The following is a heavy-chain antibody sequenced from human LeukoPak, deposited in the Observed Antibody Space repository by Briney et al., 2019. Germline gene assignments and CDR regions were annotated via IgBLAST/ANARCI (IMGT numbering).Heavy chain of an antibody. J-gene: IGHJ5*02. CDR3: ARLGWFDP. CDR2: INHSGST. Sequence: SETLSLTCAVYGGSFSGYYWSWIRQPPGKGLEWIGEINHSGSTNYNPSLKSRVTISVDTSKNQFSLKLSSVTAADTAVYYCARLGWFDPWGQGTLVTVSS. CDR1: GGSFSGYY. V-gene: IGHV4-34*01.